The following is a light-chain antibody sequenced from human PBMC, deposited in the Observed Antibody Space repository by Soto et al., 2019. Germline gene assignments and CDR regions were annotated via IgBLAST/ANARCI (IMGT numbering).Light chain of an antibody. V-gene: IGKV3-20*01. Sequence: EIVVWKFPGRLSLSHGERATLSCRASQSVSSNSLAWYHQKPGQPPRLLMYGASSRATGIPDRFSGSGSGTDFTLTISRLEPEDFAMYYCQQYNNWPITVGQGTRLEIK. CDR1: QSVSSNS. J-gene: IGKJ5*01. CDR2: GAS. CDR3: QQYNNWPIT.